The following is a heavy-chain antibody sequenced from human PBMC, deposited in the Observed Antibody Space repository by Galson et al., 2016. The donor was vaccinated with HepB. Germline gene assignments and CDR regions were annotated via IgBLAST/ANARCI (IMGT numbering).Heavy chain of an antibody. V-gene: IGHV1-18*01. J-gene: IGHJ4*02. Sequence: SVKVSCKASGYTFSSYGISWVRQAPGQGLEWMGWISAHNGNTNYAQSLQGRLTMTTDTPTSTAYMELRSLTSDGTAVYYCARDLSAIVGASIVDYWGQGTPVTVSS. D-gene: IGHD1-26*01. CDR3: ARDLSAIVGASIVDY. CDR1: GYTFSSYG. CDR2: ISAHNGNT.